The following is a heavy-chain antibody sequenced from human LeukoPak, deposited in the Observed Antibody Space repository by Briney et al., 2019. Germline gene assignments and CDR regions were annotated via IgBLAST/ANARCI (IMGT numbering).Heavy chain of an antibody. CDR2: ISSSGSTI. Sequence: GGSLRLSCAASGFTFSSYEMNWVRQAPGKGLEWVSYISSSGSTIYYADSVKGRFTISRDNAKNSLYLQMNSLRAEDTAVYYCARSQRITMIENDYWGQGTLVTVSS. CDR1: GFTFSSYE. V-gene: IGHV3-48*03. CDR3: ARSQRITMIENDY. D-gene: IGHD3-22*01. J-gene: IGHJ4*02.